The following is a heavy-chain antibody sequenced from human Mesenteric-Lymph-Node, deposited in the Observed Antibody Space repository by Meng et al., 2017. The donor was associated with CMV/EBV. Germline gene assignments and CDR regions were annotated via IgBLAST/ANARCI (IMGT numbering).Heavy chain of an antibody. V-gene: IGHV3-7*01. Sequence: GESLKISCAASGFTFSSYWMSWVRQAPGKGLEWVANIKQDGSEKYYVDSVKGRFTISRDNAKNSLYLQMNSLRAEDTAVYYCAKDATATFLSDYYYYGMDVWGQGTKVTVSS. J-gene: IGHJ6*02. D-gene: IGHD3-3*01. CDR3: AKDATATFLSDYYYYGMDV. CDR1: GFTFSSYW. CDR2: IKQDGSEK.